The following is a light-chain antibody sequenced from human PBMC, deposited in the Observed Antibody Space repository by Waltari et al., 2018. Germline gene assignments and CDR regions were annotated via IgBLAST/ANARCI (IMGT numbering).Light chain of an antibody. V-gene: IGKV3-20*01. J-gene: IGKJ1*01. Sequence: DIVLTQSPGTLSLSPGERATLSCRASQGVSSFLAWYHQKPGQAPRLLIYDTSTRATGIPDRFSGSGSGTDFSLTISRLEPEDFAVYYCQKYGSLPATFGQGTKVEIK. CDR2: DTS. CDR1: QGVSSF. CDR3: QKYGSLPAT.